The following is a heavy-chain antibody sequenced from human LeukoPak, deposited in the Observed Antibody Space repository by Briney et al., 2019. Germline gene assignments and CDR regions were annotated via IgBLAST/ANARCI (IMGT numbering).Heavy chain of an antibody. CDR1: GFTFSSYA. CDR3: ARAPWGYCSGGSCYDNWFDP. V-gene: IGHV3-30-3*01. D-gene: IGHD2-15*01. CDR2: ISYDGSNK. Sequence: PGGSLRLSCAASGFTFSSYAMHWVRQAPGKGLEWVAVISYDGSNKYYADSVKGRFTISRDNSKNTLYLQMNSPRAEDTAVYYCARAPWGYCSGGSCYDNWFDPWGQGTLVTVSS. J-gene: IGHJ5*02.